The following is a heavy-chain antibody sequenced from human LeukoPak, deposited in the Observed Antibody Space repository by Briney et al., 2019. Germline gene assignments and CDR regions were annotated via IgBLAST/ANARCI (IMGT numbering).Heavy chain of an antibody. CDR2: IDISSSST. CDR3: ARSTIFGVVIPYDY. J-gene: IGHJ4*02. CDR1: GFTFSDYT. Sequence: RPGGSLRLSCAASGFTFSDYTMNWVRQAPGKGLEWISYIDISSSSTYYADSVKGRFTISRDNAKNSLYLQMNSLRAEDTAVYYCARSTIFGVVIPYDYWGQGTLVTVSS. V-gene: IGHV3-48*04. D-gene: IGHD3-3*01.